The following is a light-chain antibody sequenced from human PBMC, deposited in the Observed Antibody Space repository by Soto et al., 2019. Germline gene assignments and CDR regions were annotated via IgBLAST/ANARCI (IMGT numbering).Light chain of an antibody. Sequence: QSALTQPGSVSGSPGQSITISCTGTSSDIGGYNYVSWYQQHPGKAPKLIISEVSNRPSGISNRFSGSKSGNTASLTISGLQAEDEADYHCSSYTSTDTRVVFGGGTKLTVL. CDR2: EVS. J-gene: IGLJ2*01. V-gene: IGLV2-14*01. CDR3: SSYTSTDTRVV. CDR1: SSDIGGYNY.